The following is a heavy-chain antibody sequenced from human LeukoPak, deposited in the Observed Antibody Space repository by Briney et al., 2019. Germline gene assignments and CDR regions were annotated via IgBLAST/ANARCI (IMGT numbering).Heavy chain of an antibody. Sequence: GGSLRLSCAASGFTFSSYWMSWVRQAPGKGLEWVANIKQDGRDKYYVASVKGRFTISRDNAKNSLYLQMNSLRAEDTAVYYCARDGAYCGGDCPSDAFDIWGQGTMVTVSS. J-gene: IGHJ3*02. CDR1: GFTFSSYW. CDR2: IKQDGRDK. V-gene: IGHV3-7*01. CDR3: ARDGAYCGGDCPSDAFDI. D-gene: IGHD2-21*02.